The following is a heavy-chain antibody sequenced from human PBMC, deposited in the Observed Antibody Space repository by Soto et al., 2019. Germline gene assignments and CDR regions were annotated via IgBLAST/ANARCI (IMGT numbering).Heavy chain of an antibody. CDR3: ARDAAFWSGRNLDWFDS. CDR1: GYTFRNYA. Sequence: QVHLVQSGAEVKEPGASVKVSCKASGYTFRNYAINWVRQAPGQGLEWMGWINTYKGDTNYAHKFQGRVTMTTDTTTSIAYMELRGLRSDDTAIYYCARDAAFWSGRNLDWFDSWGQGTLVTVSS. CDR2: INTYKGDT. J-gene: IGHJ5*01. D-gene: IGHD3-3*01. V-gene: IGHV1-18*04.